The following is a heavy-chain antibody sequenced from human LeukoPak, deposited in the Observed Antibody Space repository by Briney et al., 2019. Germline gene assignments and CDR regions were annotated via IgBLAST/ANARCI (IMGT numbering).Heavy chain of an antibody. CDR2: ISYGGSNK. CDR1: GFTFSSYG. CDR3: AKGVPEYDFWSGYCPGQYCMDV. D-gene: IGHD3-3*01. J-gene: IGHJ6*02. V-gene: IGHV3-30*18. Sequence: GGSLRLSCAASGFTFSSYGMHWVRQAPGKGLEWVAVISYGGSNKYYADSVKGRFTISRDNSKNTLYLQMNSLRAEDTAVYYCAKGVPEYDFWSGYCPGQYCMDVWGQGTTVTVSS.